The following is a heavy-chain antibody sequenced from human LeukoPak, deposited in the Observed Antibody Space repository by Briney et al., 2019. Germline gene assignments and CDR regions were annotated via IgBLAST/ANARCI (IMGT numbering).Heavy chain of an antibody. J-gene: IGHJ4*02. Sequence: GGSLRLSCAASGFTFTDHYMDWVRQAPGKGLEWVGRITHRANGYSTDYATSVKGRFTISRDDSQTSVYLQMNSLKIDDTAIYYCARSTRGSLDYWGQGVLVTVSS. CDR2: ITHRANGYST. CDR1: GFTFTDHY. D-gene: IGHD2-2*01. CDR3: ARSTRGSLDY. V-gene: IGHV3-72*01.